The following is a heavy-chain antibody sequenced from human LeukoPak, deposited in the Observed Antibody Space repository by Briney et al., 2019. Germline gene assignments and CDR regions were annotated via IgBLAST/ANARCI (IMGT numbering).Heavy chain of an antibody. J-gene: IGHJ6*04. CDR3: AELGITMIGGV. CDR2: LSGSGDTT. V-gene: IGHV3-23*01. Sequence: GGSLRLSCAASGFTFSSYAMSWVRQAPGKGLEWVSALSGSGDTTYYADSVKGRFTISRDNSKNTLSLQMNSLRAEDTAVYYCAELGITMIGGVWGKGTTVTISS. D-gene: IGHD3-10*02. CDR1: GFTFSSYA.